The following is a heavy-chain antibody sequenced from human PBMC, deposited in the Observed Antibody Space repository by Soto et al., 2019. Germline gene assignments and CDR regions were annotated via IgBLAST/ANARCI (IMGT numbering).Heavy chain of an antibody. D-gene: IGHD1-26*01. Sequence: SETLSLTCTASGGSVSSGSYYWSWIRQPPGKGLEWIGYIYYSGSTNYNPSLKSRVTISVDTSKNQFSLKLSSVTAADTAVYYCAREDLGATTPYYYYYGMDVWGQGTTVTVSS. CDR2: IYYSGST. V-gene: IGHV4-61*01. CDR1: GGSVSSGSYY. CDR3: AREDLGATTPYYYYYGMDV. J-gene: IGHJ6*02.